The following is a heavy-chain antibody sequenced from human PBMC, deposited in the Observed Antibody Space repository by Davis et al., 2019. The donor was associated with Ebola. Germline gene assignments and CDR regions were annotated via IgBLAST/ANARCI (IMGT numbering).Heavy chain of an antibody. CDR2: INHSGST. J-gene: IGHJ5*02. Sequence: MPSETLSLTCAVYGGSFSGYYWSWIHQPPGKGLEWIGEINHSGSTNYNPSLKSRVTISVDTSKNQFSLKLSSVTAADTAVYYCARDRVLLWFRESSGWFDPWGQGTLVTVSS. CDR3: ARDRVLLWFRESSGWFDP. V-gene: IGHV4-34*01. D-gene: IGHD3-10*01. CDR1: GGSFSGYY.